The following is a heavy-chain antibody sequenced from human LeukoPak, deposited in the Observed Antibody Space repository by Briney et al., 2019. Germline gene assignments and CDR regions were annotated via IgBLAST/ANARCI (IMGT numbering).Heavy chain of an antibody. CDR3: AELGITMIGGV. V-gene: IGHV3-66*01. D-gene: IGHD3-10*02. Sequence: TGGSLRLSCAASGFTVSSNYMSWVRQAPGKGLEWVSVINRCGSTYYADYVKGRFTISRDNSKNTLYLQMNSLRAEDTAVYYCAELGITMIGGVWGKGTTVTISS. CDR1: GFTVSSNY. J-gene: IGHJ6*04. CDR2: INRCGST.